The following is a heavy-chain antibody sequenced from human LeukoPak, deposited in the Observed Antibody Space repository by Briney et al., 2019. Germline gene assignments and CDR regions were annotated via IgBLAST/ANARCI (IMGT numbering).Heavy chain of an antibody. CDR3: ARADGWLVRGWFDP. V-gene: IGHV1-2*02. CDR1: GYTFTGYY. CDR2: INPNSGGT. Sequence: ASVKVSCKASGYTFTGYYMHWVRQAPRQGLEWMGWINPNSGGTNYAQKFQGRVTMTRDTSISTAYMELSRLRSDDTAVYYCARADGWLVRGWFDPWGQGTLVTVSS. J-gene: IGHJ5*02. D-gene: IGHD6-19*01.